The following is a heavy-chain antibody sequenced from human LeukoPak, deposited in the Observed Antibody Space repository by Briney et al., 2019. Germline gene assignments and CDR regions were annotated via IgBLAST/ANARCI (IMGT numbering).Heavy chain of an antibody. D-gene: IGHD3-16*01. V-gene: IGHV3-21*01. Sequence: GGSLRLSCAASGFTFSSYSMNWVRQAPGKGLEWVSSISSSSSYVYYADSVKGRFTISRDNAKNSLCLQMNSLRDEDTAVYYCASLGDNFDHWGQGTLVTVSS. J-gene: IGHJ4*02. CDR2: ISSSSSYV. CDR1: GFTFSSYS. CDR3: ASLGDNFDH.